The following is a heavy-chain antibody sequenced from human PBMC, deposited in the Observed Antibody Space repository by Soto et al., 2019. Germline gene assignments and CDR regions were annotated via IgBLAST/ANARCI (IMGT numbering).Heavy chain of an antibody. CDR1: GYTFTSYY. J-gene: IGHJ6*02. D-gene: IGHD3-16*02. Sequence: ASVKVSCKASGYTFTSYYMHWVRQAPGQGLEWMGIINPSGGSTSYAQKFQGRVTMTRDTSTSTVYMELSSLRSEDTAVYYCARGTPYDYVWGSYRIPHHDSYYYGMDVWGQGTTVTVSS. CDR2: INPSGGST. CDR3: ARGTPYDYVWGSYRIPHHDSYYYGMDV. V-gene: IGHV1-46*01.